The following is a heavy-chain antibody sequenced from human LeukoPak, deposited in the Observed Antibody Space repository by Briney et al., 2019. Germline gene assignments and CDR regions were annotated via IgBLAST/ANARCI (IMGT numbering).Heavy chain of an antibody. J-gene: IGHJ4*02. CDR1: GFTFSSYS. D-gene: IGHD3-16*01. CDR3: ARETPWGGEKPLDY. V-gene: IGHV3-21*01. Sequence: GGSLRLSCAASGFTFSSYSMNWVRQAPGKGLEWVSSISSSSSYKYYADSVKGRFTISRDNAKNPLSLQMDSLRAEGTAVCYCARETPWGGEKPLDYWGQGTLVTVSS. CDR2: ISSSSSYK.